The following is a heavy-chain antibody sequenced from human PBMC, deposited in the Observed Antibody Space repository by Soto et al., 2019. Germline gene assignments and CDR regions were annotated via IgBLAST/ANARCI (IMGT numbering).Heavy chain of an antibody. CDR1: GGTFSSYA. CDR3: ARDRAGSTSCYGY. V-gene: IGHV1-69*13. CDR2: IIPIFGTA. D-gene: IGHD2-2*01. Sequence: SVKVSCKASGGTFSSYAISWVRQAPGHGLEWMGGIIPIFGTANYAQKFQGRVTITADESTSTAYMELSSLRSEDTAVYYCARDRAGSTSCYGYWGQGTLVTVSS. J-gene: IGHJ4*02.